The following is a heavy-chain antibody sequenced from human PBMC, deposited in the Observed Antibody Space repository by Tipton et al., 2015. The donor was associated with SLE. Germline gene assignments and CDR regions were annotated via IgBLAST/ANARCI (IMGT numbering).Heavy chain of an antibody. Sequence: QVQLVQSGAEEKKPGASVMVSCKASGYTFTSYYMHWVRQAPGQGLEWMGIINPSGGSTSYAQKFQGRVTMTRDTSTSTVYMELCSLSTEDTSVYYCARDLPTVTTRYNRFDPWGQGTLVTVSS. CDR2: INPSGGST. J-gene: IGHJ5*02. CDR1: GYTFTSYY. CDR3: ARDLPTVTTRYNRFDP. V-gene: IGHV1-46*01. D-gene: IGHD4-11*01.